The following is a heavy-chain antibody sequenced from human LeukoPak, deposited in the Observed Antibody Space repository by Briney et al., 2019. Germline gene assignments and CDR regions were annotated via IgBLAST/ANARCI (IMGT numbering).Heavy chain of an antibody. CDR1: GGPISSSSYS. CDR2: IYYSGST. V-gene: IGHV4-39*01. CDR3: ARQNTLGLYYYGSGSYYNRPEDFDY. Sequence: SETLSLTCTVSGGPISSSSYSWGWIRQPPGKGLEWIGSIYYSGSTYYNPSLKSRVTISVDTSKNQFSLKLSSVTAADTAVYYCARQNTLGLYYYGSGSYYNRPEDFDYWGQGTLVTVSS. J-gene: IGHJ4*02. D-gene: IGHD3-10*01.